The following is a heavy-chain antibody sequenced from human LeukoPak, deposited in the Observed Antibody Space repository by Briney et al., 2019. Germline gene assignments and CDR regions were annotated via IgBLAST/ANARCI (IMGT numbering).Heavy chain of an antibody. Sequence: GGSLRLSCAASGFTFDDYAMHWVGQAPGKGLEGVSGISGNSGSIGYADSVKGRFTISRDNAKNSLYLQMNSLGAEDTALYYCAKAKTIAAAGQPDAFDIWGQGTMVTVSS. CDR3: AKAKTIAAAGQPDAFDI. CDR1: GFTFDDYA. D-gene: IGHD6-13*01. V-gene: IGHV3-9*01. J-gene: IGHJ3*02. CDR2: ISGNSGSI.